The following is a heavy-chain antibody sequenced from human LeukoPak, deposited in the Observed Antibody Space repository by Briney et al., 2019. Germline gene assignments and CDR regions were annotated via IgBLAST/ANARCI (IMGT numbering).Heavy chain of an antibody. J-gene: IGHJ5*02. CDR3: ARVLIIRNWFDP. CDR1: GGSISSGGYY. D-gene: IGHD3-3*01. V-gene: IGHV4-30-2*01. CDR2: IYHSGST. Sequence: PSETLSLTCTVSGGSISSGGYYWSWIRQPPGKGLEWIGYIYHSGSTYYNPSLKSRVTISVDRSKNQFSLKLSSVTAADTAVYYCARVLIIRNWFDPWGQGTLVTVSS.